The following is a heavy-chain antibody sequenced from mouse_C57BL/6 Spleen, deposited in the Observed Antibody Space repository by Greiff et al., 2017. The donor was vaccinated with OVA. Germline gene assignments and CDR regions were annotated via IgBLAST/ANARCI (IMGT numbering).Heavy chain of an antibody. CDR1: GFTFSDYG. CDR3: ARGWAIDY. Sequence: EVQVVESGGGLVKPGGSLKLSCAASGFTFSDYGMHWVRQAPEKGLEWVAYISSGSSTISYADTVKGRFTISRDNAKNTLFLQRTSLRSEDTAMYYCARGWAIDYWGQGTTLTVSS. V-gene: IGHV5-17*01. CDR2: ISSGSSTI. J-gene: IGHJ2*01. D-gene: IGHD3-3*01.